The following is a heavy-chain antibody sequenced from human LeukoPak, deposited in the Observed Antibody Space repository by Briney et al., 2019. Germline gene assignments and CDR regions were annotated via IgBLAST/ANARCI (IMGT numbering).Heavy chain of an antibody. Sequence: GGSLRLSCAASGFTFSSYAMHWVRQAPGKGLEWVAVISYDGSNKYYADSVKGRFTISRDNSKNTLYLQMNSLRAGDTAVYYCASPYCSSTSCPPYGDYEVDYWGQGTLVTVSS. CDR1: GFTFSSYA. V-gene: IGHV3-30-3*01. CDR2: ISYDGSNK. J-gene: IGHJ4*02. D-gene: IGHD2-2*01. CDR3: ASPYCSSTSCPPYGDYEVDY.